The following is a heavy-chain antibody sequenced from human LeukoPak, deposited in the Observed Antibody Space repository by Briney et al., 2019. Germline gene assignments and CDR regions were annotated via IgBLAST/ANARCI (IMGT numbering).Heavy chain of an antibody. V-gene: IGHV3-23*01. D-gene: IGHD3-10*01. J-gene: IGHJ4*02. CDR2: MCGSGGYT. CDR1: GFTFSRYA. Sequence: GGPLRLSCAASGFTFSRYAMSWVRKAPGKGLEWLSAMCGSGGYTFHADSVKGRFTISRDNSKNTLYLQMNSLRAEDTAVYYCAKDPVTMVRGINDYWGQGTLVTVSS. CDR3: AKDPVTMVRGINDY.